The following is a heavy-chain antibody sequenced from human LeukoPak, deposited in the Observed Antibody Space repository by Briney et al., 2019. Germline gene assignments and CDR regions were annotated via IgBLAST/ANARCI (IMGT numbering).Heavy chain of an antibody. Sequence: PSETLSLTCSVSGGSITSYYWSWIRQPPGKGLEWIGHVSDGGRTNYSPSLRSRVSISVDTSKNQFSLKLNSVTAADTAVYYCAREYYDFWSGYPYYYYYYYMDVWGKGTTVTVSS. V-gene: IGHV4-59*12. CDR3: AREYYDFWSGYPYYYYYYYMDV. J-gene: IGHJ6*03. D-gene: IGHD3-3*01. CDR1: GGSITSYY. CDR2: VSDGGRT.